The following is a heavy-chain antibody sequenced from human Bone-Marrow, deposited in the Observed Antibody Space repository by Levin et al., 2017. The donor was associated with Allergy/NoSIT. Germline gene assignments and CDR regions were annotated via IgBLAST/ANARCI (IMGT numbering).Heavy chain of an antibody. V-gene: IGHV3-30*03. CDR3: ARTGGNHRHDFDF. Sequence: RAGGSLRLSCVGSGFTFDNHGIHWVRQAPGKGLEWVSVLSYDGTVEYYADSVKGRLTMSRDNSKNTAYLQIQSLRADDTAVYYCARTGGNHRHDFDFWGQGILVTVSS. CDR1: GFTFDNHG. J-gene: IGHJ4*02. D-gene: IGHD1-1*01. CDR2: LSYDGTVE.